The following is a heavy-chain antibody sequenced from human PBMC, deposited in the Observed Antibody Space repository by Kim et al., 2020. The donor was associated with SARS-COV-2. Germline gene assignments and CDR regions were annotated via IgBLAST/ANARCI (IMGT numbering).Heavy chain of an antibody. Sequence: ASVKVSCKASGYTFISHAINWVRQAPGQGLEWMGWIDTNTGDPSYAQGFTGRLVFSLDTSVSTACLQITSLKAEDTAVYYCSRGTSYYDDSSSVFFDCWG. CDR1: GYTFISHA. J-gene: IGHJ4*01. V-gene: IGHV7-4-1*02. CDR3: SRGTSYYDDSSSVFFDC. CDR2: IDTNTGDP. D-gene: IGHD3-22*01.